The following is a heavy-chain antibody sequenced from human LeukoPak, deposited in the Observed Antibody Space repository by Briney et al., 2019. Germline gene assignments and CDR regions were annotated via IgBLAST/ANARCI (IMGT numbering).Heavy chain of an antibody. V-gene: IGHV1-69*04. J-gene: IGHJ6*02. Sequence: ASVKVSCKASGGTFSSYAISWERQAPGQGLEWMGRIIPILGIANYAQKFQGRVTITADKSTSTAYMELSSLRSEDTAVYYCARGRWSYYYYGMDVWGQGTTVTVSS. CDR3: ARGRWSYYYYGMDV. D-gene: IGHD6-13*01. CDR2: IIPILGIA. CDR1: GGTFSSYA.